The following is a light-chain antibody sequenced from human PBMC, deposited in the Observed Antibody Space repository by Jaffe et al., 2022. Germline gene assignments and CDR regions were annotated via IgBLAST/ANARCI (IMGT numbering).Light chain of an antibody. Sequence: EIVLTQSPATLSLSPGERATLSCRASQSVSSYLAWYQQKPGQAPRLLIYDASNRATGIPARFSGSGSGTDFTLTISSLEPEDFAVYYCQQRSNWPPESNTFGQGTKLEIK. J-gene: IGKJ2*01. V-gene: IGKV3-11*01. CDR3: QQRSNWPPESNT. CDR1: QSVSSY. CDR2: DAS.